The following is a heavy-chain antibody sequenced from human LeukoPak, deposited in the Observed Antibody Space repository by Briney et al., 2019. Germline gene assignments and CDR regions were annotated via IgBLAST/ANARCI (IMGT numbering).Heavy chain of an antibody. D-gene: IGHD6-6*01. CDR3: ARQPLGDVSNAFDI. CDR2: IYPGDSDT. V-gene: IGHV5-51*01. Sequence: GEALKISCKGSGYSFTSYWIGWVRQMPGKGLEWMGIIYPGDSDTTYGPSFQGQVTISADKSISTVYLQWSSLKASDTGMYYCARQPLGDVSNAFDIWGQGTMVTVSS. J-gene: IGHJ3*02. CDR1: GYSFTSYW.